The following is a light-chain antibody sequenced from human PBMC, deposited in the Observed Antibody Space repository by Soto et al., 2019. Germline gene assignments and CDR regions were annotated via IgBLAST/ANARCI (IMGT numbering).Light chain of an antibody. V-gene: IGKV1-5*03. Sequence: DIQMTQSPSTLSASVGGRVTITCRASQSISNRLVWYQQKPGKAPKLLIYQASSLETGVPSRFSGRGSGTEFTLTITSLQPDDFATYFCQQYNGYPSTFGQGTKLEI. CDR2: QAS. CDR1: QSISNR. J-gene: IGKJ2*01. CDR3: QQYNGYPST.